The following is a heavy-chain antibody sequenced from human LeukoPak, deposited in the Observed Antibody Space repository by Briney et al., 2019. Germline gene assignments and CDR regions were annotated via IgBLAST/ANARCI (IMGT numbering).Heavy chain of an antibody. CDR1: GGTFSSYS. CDR2: IIPILGIA. CDR3: ARGTSGWYAGCLSL. D-gene: IGHD6-19*01. J-gene: IGHJ2*01. V-gene: IGHV1-69*04. Sequence: GASVKVSCKASGGTFSSYSISWVRQAPGQGLEWMGRIIPILGIANYAQKFQGRVTITADKSTSTAYMELSSLRSEDTAVYYCARGTSGWYAGCLSLWGRGTLVIVSS.